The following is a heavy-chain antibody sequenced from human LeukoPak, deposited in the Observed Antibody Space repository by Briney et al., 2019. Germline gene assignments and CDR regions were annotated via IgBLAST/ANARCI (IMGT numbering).Heavy chain of an antibody. CDR1: GFTFSSYG. CDR3: ANGFLTSYGDYFGPGNPRRYYYGMDV. CDR2: ISYDGSNK. Sequence: PGRSLRLSCAASGFTFSSYGMHWVRQAPGKGLEWVAVISYDGSNKYYADSVKGRFTISRDNSKNTLYLQMNSLRAEDTAVYYCANGFLTSYGDYFGPGNPRRYYYGMDVWGQGTTVTVSS. D-gene: IGHD4-17*01. J-gene: IGHJ6*02. V-gene: IGHV3-30*18.